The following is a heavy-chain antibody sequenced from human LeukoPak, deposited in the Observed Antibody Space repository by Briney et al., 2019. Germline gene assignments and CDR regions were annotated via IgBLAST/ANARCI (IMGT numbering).Heavy chain of an antibody. Sequence: SETLSLTCTVSVGSISSGGYYWSWIRQHPGKGLEWIGYIYYSGSTYYNPSLKSRVTISVDTSKNQFSLKLSSVTAADTAVYYCASPYCSGGSCYAKTWGQGTLVTVSS. J-gene: IGHJ5*02. CDR2: IYYSGST. V-gene: IGHV4-31*03. CDR3: ASPYCSGGSCYAKT. D-gene: IGHD2-15*01. CDR1: VGSISSGGYY.